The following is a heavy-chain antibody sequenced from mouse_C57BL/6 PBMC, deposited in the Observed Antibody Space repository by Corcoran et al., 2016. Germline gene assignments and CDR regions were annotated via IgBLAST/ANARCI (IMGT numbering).Heavy chain of an antibody. CDR1: GYSITSGYY. CDR2: ISYDGSN. D-gene: IGHD1-1*01. CDR3: ARDVVGY. J-gene: IGHJ2*01. V-gene: IGHV3-6*01. Sequence: DVQLQESGPGLVKPSQSLSLTCSVTGYSITSGYYWNWIRQFPGNKLEWMGYISYDGSNNYNPSLKNRISITRDTSKNQFFLKLNSVTTEDTATYYCARDVVGYWGQGTTLTVSS.